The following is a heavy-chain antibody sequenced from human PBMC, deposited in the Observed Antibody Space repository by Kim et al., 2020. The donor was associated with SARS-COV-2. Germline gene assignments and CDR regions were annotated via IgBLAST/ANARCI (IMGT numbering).Heavy chain of an antibody. V-gene: IGHV3-53*01. CDR2: ST. Sequence: STFYTDSVKGRFTIPRDNSKNMLFLQRDSLKIEDTAVYYCAREPARRADYWGQGTLVTVSS. CDR3: AREPARRADY. D-gene: IGHD1-1*01. J-gene: IGHJ4*02.